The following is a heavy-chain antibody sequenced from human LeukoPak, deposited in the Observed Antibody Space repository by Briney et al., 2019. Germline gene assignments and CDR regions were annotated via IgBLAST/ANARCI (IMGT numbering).Heavy chain of an antibody. CDR2: VNRDGSET. J-gene: IGHJ6*02. V-gene: IGHV3-7*03. CDR3: AKNNGMDV. CDR1: GFALSSHW. Sequence: GGSLRLSCAASGFALSSHWMTWVRQVPGRGPEWVANVNRDGSETYYLDSVKGRFTISKDNAKNSLYLQMNSLRAEDTALYHCAKNNGMDVWGQGTTVIVSS.